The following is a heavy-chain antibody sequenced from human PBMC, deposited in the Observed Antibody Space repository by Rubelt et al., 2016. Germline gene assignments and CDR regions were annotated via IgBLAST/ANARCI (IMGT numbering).Heavy chain of an antibody. Sequence: PGGSLRLSCGASGLTVRSNYMSWVRQAPGKGLEWVSMINSAGDTYYAASVKGRFVISRENAKNSLYLQMSRLTAGDTALYYFARNYALGMGVSGAFFDIWGQGTMVTVSS. D-gene: IGHD3-10*01. CDR3: ARNYALGMGVSGAFFDI. CDR1: GLTVRSNY. J-gene: IGHJ3*02. V-gene: IGHV3-66*01. CDR2: INSAGDT.